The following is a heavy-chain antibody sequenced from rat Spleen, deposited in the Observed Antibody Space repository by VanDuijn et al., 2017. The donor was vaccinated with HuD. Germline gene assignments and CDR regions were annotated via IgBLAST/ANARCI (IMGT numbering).Heavy chain of an antibody. V-gene: IGHV3-1*01. CDR2: ISYSGST. Sequence: EVQLQESGPGLVKPSQSLSLTCSVTGYSITSNYWGWIRKFPGNKMEWMGYISYSGSTSYNPSLKSRISFSRDTSRNQFFLQLNSVTTEDTATYYCARRHYGYTDYFDYWGQGVMVTVSS. CDR3: ARRHYGYTDYFDY. CDR1: GYSITSNY. D-gene: IGHD1-9*01. J-gene: IGHJ2*01.